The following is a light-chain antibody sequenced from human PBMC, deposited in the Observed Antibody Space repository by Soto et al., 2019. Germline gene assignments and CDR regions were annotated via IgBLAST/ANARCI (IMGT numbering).Light chain of an antibody. CDR2: AAS. CDR3: LQDYNYPIT. CDR1: QGIRND. Sequence: AIQVTQSPTSLSASVGDRVTITCGRSQGIRNDVGWYQQTPGKGNKLLSYAASSLQSGVPSRFSASGSGTDFTLTISSLQPEDFATYYCLQDYNYPITFGQGTRLENK. V-gene: IGKV1-6*01. J-gene: IGKJ5*01.